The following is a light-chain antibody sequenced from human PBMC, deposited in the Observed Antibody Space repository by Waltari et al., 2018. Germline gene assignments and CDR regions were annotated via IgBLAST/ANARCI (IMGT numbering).Light chain of an antibody. CDR2: GNK. CDR1: SSNIGAGYD. J-gene: IGLJ3*02. CDR3: QSFDSSLRTSV. V-gene: IGLV1-40*01. Sequence: QSVLTQPPSVSGAPGQRVTLSCTGSSSNIGAGYDAHWYQQIPGTAPKLLIYGNKNRPSGVPDRFSGSQSGTSASLAITGLQAEDEADYYCQSFDSSLRTSVFGGGSRLTVL.